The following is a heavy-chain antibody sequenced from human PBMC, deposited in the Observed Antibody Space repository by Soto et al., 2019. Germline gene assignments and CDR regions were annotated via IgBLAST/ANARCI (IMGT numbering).Heavy chain of an antibody. J-gene: IGHJ4*02. CDR2: IYYSGST. CDR1: GGSISSSSYY. CDR3: ERPYSGSDFDY. V-gene: IGHV4-39*01. D-gene: IGHD1-26*01. Sequence: SETLSLTCTVSGGSISSSSYYWGWIRQPPGKGLEWIGSIYYSGSTYYNPSLKSRVTISVDTSKNQFSLKLSSVTAADAAVYYCERPYSGSDFDYWGQGTLVTVSS.